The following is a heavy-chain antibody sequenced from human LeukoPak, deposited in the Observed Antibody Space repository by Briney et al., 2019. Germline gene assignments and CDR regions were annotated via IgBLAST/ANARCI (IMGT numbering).Heavy chain of an antibody. J-gene: IGHJ4*02. D-gene: IGHD7-27*01. Sequence: PSETLSLTCTVSGGSISSGGYYWSWIRQHPGKGLEWIGYIYCSGSTYYNPSLKSRVTISVDTSKNQFSLKLSSVTAADTAVYYCARDSEALLGGLDYWGQGTLVTVSS. CDR3: ARDSEALLGGLDY. CDR2: IYCSGST. V-gene: IGHV4-31*03. CDR1: GGSISSGGYY.